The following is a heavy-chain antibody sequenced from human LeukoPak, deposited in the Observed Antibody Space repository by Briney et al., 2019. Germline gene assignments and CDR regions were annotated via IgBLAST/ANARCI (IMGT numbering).Heavy chain of an antibody. CDR3: ARDPSNTSGWYIYFDY. Sequence: ASARVSCKASGYTFKTYAISWVRQAPGQGLEWMGWISTYNGDTKYAQKFQGRVTMTTDTSTSTAYMELRSLRSDDTAVYYCARDPSNTSGWYIYFDYWGQGTLVTVSS. J-gene: IGHJ4*02. D-gene: IGHD6-19*01. CDR1: GYTFKTYA. CDR2: ISTYNGDT. V-gene: IGHV1-18*01.